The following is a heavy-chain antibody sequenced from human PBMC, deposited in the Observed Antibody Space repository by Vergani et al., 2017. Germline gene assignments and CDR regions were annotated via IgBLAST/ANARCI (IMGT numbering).Heavy chain of an antibody. J-gene: IGHJ4*02. Sequence: EVQLVPSGAEVKKPGESLKISCKGSGYSFTTYWIGWVRQMPGKGLEWMGIIYPDDSNTKYSPSFQGQVTISADKSISTAYLQWSNLRASDTAMYYCARHSTGDAYWGQGTLVTVSS. V-gene: IGHV5-51*01. CDR1: GYSFTTYW. CDR3: ARHSTGDAY. D-gene: IGHD1-1*01. CDR2: IYPDDSNT.